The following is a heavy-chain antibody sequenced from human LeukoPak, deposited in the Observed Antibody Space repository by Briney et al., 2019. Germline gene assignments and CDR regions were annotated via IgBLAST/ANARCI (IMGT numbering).Heavy chain of an antibody. CDR2: IKSRRDGGTA. J-gene: IGHJ3*01. D-gene: IGHD2-2*01. CDR1: GLTFTNAC. CDR3: ATDHGSTSWYCGASDL. Sequence: PGGSLRLSRAASGLTFTNACMTWVRQAPGEGREWVGRIKSRRDGGTADYAGPVKGRVTSSRDDSKKVMYLQMNSLKTEDTAMYYCATDHGSTSWYCGASDLWGQGTRVIVSS. V-gene: IGHV3-15*01.